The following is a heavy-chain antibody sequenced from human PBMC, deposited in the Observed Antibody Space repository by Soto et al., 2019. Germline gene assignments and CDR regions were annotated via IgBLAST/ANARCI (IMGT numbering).Heavy chain of an antibody. CDR3: ARGASVGYYNYYAMDV. J-gene: IGHJ6*02. V-gene: IGHV3-48*02. Sequence: EVQLVESGGGLVQPGGSLRLSCAASGFTFSTYSLTWVRQAPGKGLEWVSYISGRSSAIYYADSVKGRCTISRDNAKNSLYLQMNSLRDEDTAVYYCARGASVGYYNYYAMDVWGQGTTVTVSS. CDR2: ISGRSSAI. CDR1: GFTFSTYS. D-gene: IGHD6-19*01.